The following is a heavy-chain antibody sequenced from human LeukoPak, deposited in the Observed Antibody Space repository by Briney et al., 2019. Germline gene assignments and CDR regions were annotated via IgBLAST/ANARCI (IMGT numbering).Heavy chain of an antibody. D-gene: IGHD6-13*01. CDR1: GGSISSGGYS. CDR2: IYYSGST. Sequence: SETLSLTCAVSGGSISSGGYSWSWIRQPPGKGLEWIGYIYYSGSTNYNPSLKSRVTISVDTSKNQFSLKLSSVTAADTAVYYCARVEDGSSSWYVGYWGQGTLVTVSS. V-gene: IGHV4-61*08. J-gene: IGHJ4*02. CDR3: ARVEDGSSSWYVGY.